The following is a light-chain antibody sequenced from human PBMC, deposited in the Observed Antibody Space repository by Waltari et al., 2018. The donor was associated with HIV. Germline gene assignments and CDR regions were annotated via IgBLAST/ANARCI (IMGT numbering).Light chain of an antibody. CDR1: SSNIGSNY. CDR2: RNN. CDR3: AAWTDSRYVV. V-gene: IGLV1-47*01. Sequence: QSVLTQPPSASGAPGQRVTISCSGSSSNIGSNYVYWYQQLPGTAPKLLIYRNNQRPSGVPVRDSGSKSGTSASLAISGRRSEDEADYYCAAWTDSRYVVFGGGTKLTVL. J-gene: IGLJ2*01.